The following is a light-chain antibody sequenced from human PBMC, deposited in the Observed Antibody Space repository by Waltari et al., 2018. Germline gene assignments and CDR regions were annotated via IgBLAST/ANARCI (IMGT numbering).Light chain of an antibody. CDR3: SSYTSSSTPCV. J-gene: IGLJ1*01. CDR2: GVS. CDR1: SSDVGGYNY. V-gene: IGLV2-14*01. Sequence: QSALTQPASVSGSPGQSITISCTGTSSDVGGYNYVSWYQQHPGQAPKLMIYGVSRRPSGVSHRFSGSKSGNTASLTISGLQAEDEADYYCSSYTSSSTPCVFGTGTKVTVL.